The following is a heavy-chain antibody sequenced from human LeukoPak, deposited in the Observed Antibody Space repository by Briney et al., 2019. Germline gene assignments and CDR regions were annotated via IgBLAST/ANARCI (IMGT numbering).Heavy chain of an antibody. V-gene: IGHV4-34*01. Sequence: SETLSLTCAVYGGSFSGYYWGWIRQPPGKGLEWIGEINHSGSANYNPSLKSRVTISVDTSKNQFSLKVNSVTAADTAVYYCARVYDSGSQAYFYYMDVWGKGTTVTISS. CDR3: ARVYDSGSQAYFYYMDV. J-gene: IGHJ6*03. CDR2: INHSGSA. D-gene: IGHD3-10*01. CDR1: GGSFSGYY.